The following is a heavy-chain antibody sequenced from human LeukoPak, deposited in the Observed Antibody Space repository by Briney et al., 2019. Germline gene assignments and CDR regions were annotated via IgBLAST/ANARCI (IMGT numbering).Heavy chain of an antibody. CDR3: AKDLSIAGAGFMSLDY. V-gene: IGHV3-23*01. CDR2: ICGSGGST. Sequence: AGGSLRLSCAASGFTFSSYAMSWVRQAPGKGLEWVSAICGSGGSTYYADSVKGRFTISRDNSKNTLYLQMNSLRAEDTAVYYCAKDLSIAGAGFMSLDYWGQGTLVTVSS. CDR1: GFTFSSYA. D-gene: IGHD6-13*01. J-gene: IGHJ4*02.